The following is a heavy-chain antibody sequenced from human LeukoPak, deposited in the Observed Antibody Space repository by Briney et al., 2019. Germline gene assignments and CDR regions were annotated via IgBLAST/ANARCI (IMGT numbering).Heavy chain of an antibody. D-gene: IGHD6-13*01. CDR3: AKGPWQQLVGGYYYYGMDV. V-gene: IGHV3-23*01. CDR1: GFTFNSYA. J-gene: IGHJ6*02. Sequence: PGVSLRLSCAASGFTFNSYAMSWVRQAPGKGLEWVSGISISAGNTYYADSVKGRFTISRDNSKNTLYLQMNSLRADDTAVYYCAKGPWQQLVGGYYYYGMDVWGQGTTVTVSS. CDR2: ISISAGNT.